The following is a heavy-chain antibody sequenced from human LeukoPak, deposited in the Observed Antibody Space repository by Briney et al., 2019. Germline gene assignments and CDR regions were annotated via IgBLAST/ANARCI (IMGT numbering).Heavy chain of an antibody. V-gene: IGHV4-59*08. Sequence: SETLSLTCTVSGGSISNYYWSWIRQPPGKGLESLGYIYYTGSTHYNPSLNSRVTISLGTSKDQFSLRLSSVTAADTAVYYCARHYARGRADSGADSRGYFEYWGQGALVTVSS. CDR3: ARHYARGRADSGADSRGYFEY. CDR2: IYYTGST. D-gene: IGHD4-17*01. CDR1: GGSISNYY. J-gene: IGHJ4*02.